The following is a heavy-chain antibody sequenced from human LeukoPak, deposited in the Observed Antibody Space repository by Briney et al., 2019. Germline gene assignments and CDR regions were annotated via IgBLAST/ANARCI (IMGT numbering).Heavy chain of an antibody. Sequence: GGSLRLSCAASGFTFSSYGMHWVRQAPGKGLEWVAVISYDGSNKYYADSVRGRFTIPRDNSKNTLYLQMNSLRAEDTAVYYRAKDGPYSGSTESPFDYWGQGTLVTVSS. CDR3: AKDGPYSGSTESPFDY. CDR1: GFTFSSYG. V-gene: IGHV3-30*18. J-gene: IGHJ4*02. D-gene: IGHD1-26*01. CDR2: ISYDGSNK.